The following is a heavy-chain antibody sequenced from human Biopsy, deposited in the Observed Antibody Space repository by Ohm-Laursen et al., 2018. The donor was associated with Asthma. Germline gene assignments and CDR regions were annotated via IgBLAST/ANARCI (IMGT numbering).Heavy chain of an antibody. D-gene: IGHD2-15*01. J-gene: IGHJ2*01. CDR1: GCSVSTGSYY. CDR3: ERVPTTLRYFDL. Sequence: SDTLSLTCTVSGCSVSTGSYYWSWMRQPPGKGLAWVGYISYSGSTDNNPSLKSRLTITMDTTKNQYFLKLSSVTAADTAVYYWERVPTTLRYFDLWGRGTLVTVSS. CDR2: ISYSGST. V-gene: IGHV4-61*01.